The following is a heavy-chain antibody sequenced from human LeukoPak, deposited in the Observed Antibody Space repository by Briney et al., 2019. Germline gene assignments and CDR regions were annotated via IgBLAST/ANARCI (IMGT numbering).Heavy chain of an antibody. CDR3: ARLDPRRYYYGMDV. D-gene: IGHD3/OR15-3a*01. Sequence: SEPLSLTCTVSGGSISSYYWSWIRQPPGKGLEWIGYIYYSGSTNYNPSLKSRVTISVDTSKNQFSLKLSSVTAADTAVYYCARLDPRRYYYGMDVWGQGTTVTVSS. CDR2: IYYSGST. J-gene: IGHJ6*02. CDR1: GGSISSYY. V-gene: IGHV4-59*08.